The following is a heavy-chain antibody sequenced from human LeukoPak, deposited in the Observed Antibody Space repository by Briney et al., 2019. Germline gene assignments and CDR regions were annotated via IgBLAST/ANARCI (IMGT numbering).Heavy chain of an antibody. V-gene: IGHV3-30*02. D-gene: IGHD4-17*01. CDR1: GFTFSSYG. J-gene: IGHJ4*02. Sequence: GGSLRLSCAASGFTFSSYGMHWVRQAPGKGLEWVSFIRYDGSNKYYADSVKGRFTISRDNSKNTLYLQMNSLRVEDTAIYYCARVPNDYGDSHMDYWGQGTLVTVSS. CDR3: ARVPNDYGDSHMDY. CDR2: IRYDGSNK.